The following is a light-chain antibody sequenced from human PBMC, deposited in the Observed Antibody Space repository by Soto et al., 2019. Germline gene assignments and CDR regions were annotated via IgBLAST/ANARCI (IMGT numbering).Light chain of an antibody. J-gene: IGLJ2*01. CDR2: GNT. Sequence: QSVLTQPPSVSGAPGQRVTISCTGSSSNIGAGYDVHWYQQLPGRAPKLLIYGNTNRPSGVPDRFSGSKSGTSASLAITGLQAEDEADYYCLSFDSSLRVVFGGGTKLTLL. CDR3: LSFDSSLRVV. CDR1: SSNIGAGYD. V-gene: IGLV1-40*01.